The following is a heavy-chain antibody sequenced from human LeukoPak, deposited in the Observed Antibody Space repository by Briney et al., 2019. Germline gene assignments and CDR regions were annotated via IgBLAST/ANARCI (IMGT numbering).Heavy chain of an antibody. Sequence: GGSLRLSWEGSGXTFGINFVSWVRQAPGKGLEWVSIISGGVDNTFYSDSVKGRFTISRDKSKNTLYLQMNSLRAEDTAVYYCAINKGDYWGQGTLVTVSS. V-gene: IGHV3-23*01. CDR1: GXTFGINF. J-gene: IGHJ4*02. CDR3: AINKGDY. CDR2: ISGGVDNT.